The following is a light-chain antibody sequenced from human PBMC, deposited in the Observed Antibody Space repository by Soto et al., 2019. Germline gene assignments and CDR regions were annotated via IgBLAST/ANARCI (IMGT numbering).Light chain of an antibody. J-gene: IGLJ2*01. CDR1: SSNVGIND. Sequence: QSVLTQPPSLSAAPGQTVSISCSGSSSNVGINDVSWYQHVPGTAPRLLIYDSYKRPSGIPDRFSGSKSGTSATLGITGLQTGDEGDYYCATWDTSQRGVIFGGGTKVT. V-gene: IGLV1-51*01. CDR3: ATWDTSQRGVI. CDR2: DSY.